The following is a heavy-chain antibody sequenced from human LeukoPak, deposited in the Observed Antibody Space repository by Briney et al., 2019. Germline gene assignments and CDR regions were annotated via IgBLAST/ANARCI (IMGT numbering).Heavy chain of an antibody. CDR2: IIPILGIA. CDR3: ARDLNSDSSGYYYYYYFDY. CDR1: GFTVSSNY. Sequence: GGSLRLSCAASGFTVSSNYISWVRQAPGQGLEWMGRIIPILGIANYAQKFQGRVTITADKSTSTAYMELSSLRSEDTAVYYCARDLNSDSSGYYYYYYFDYWGQGTLVTVSS. V-gene: IGHV1-69*04. J-gene: IGHJ4*02. D-gene: IGHD3-22*01.